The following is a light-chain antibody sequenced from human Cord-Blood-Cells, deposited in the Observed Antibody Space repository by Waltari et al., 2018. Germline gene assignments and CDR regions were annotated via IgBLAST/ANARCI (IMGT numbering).Light chain of an antibody. V-gene: IGLV1-40*01. CDR2: GNS. CDR3: QSYDSSLSGSV. J-gene: IGLJ2*01. Sequence: APGQRVTISCTGSSSNIGAGYDVHWYQQLPGTAPKLLIYGNSNRPSGVPDRFSGSKSGTSASLAITGLQAEDEADYYCQSYDSSLSGSVFGGGTKLTVL. CDR1: SSNIGAGYD.